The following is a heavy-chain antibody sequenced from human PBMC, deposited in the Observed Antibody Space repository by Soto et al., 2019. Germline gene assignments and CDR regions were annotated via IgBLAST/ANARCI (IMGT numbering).Heavy chain of an antibody. Sequence: SETLSLTCTVSGGSVSSSSYYWGWIRQPPGRGLEWIGTFYYTGSTYYNPSLKNRVTISIDTSKNQFSLKLRSLTAADTAVYYCVKKTEYCSGATCHIMRFDYWGQGSLVTVSS. CDR2: FYYTGST. CDR3: VKKTEYCSGATCHIMRFDY. D-gene: IGHD2-15*01. J-gene: IGHJ4*02. CDR1: GGSVSSSSYY. V-gene: IGHV4-39*01.